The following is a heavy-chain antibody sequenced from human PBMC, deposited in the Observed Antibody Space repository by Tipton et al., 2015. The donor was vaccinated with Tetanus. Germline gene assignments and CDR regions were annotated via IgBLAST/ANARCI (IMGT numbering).Heavy chain of an antibody. V-gene: IGHV4-59*13. CDR2: VHYTGKD. D-gene: IGHD5-12*01. Sequence: GLVKPSETLSLTCNVSGGSITSYYWSWIRQRPWRGLEWVGYVHYTGKDNYSPSLRSRVTLSVVTSKNQFSLKMNSVTAADTAVYYCARIGWLKQIMPGFDIWGQGTMVTVSS. CDR3: ARIGWLKQIMPGFDI. J-gene: IGHJ3*02. CDR1: GGSITSYY.